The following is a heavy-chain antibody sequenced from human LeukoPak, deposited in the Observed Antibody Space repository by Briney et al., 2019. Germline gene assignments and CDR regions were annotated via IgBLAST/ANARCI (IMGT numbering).Heavy chain of an antibody. CDR1: GGSISSYY. CDR2: IYYSGST. V-gene: IGHV4-59*01. D-gene: IGHD3-9*01. CDR3: ARAILTGYGDYYYGMDV. J-gene: IGHJ6*02. Sequence: SETLSLTCTVSGGSISSYYWSWIRQPPGKGLEWIGYIYYSGSTNYNPSLKSRVTISVDTSKNQFSLKLSSVTAADTAVYYCARAILTGYGDYYYGMDVWGQGTTVTVSS.